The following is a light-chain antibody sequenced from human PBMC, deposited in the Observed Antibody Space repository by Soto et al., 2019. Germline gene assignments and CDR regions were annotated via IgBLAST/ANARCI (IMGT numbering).Light chain of an antibody. CDR1: QNIYNY. J-gene: IGKJ5*01. Sequence: DIQMTQSPSSLSASVGDRVTVTCRTSQNIYNYLNWYQQRPGKAPKLLIYAATSVQSGVPSRISGSGSGTDFTLTISSLHPEDFATYYCQQTHSTPVTFGQGTRLDVK. V-gene: IGKV1-39*01. CDR3: QQTHSTPVT. CDR2: AAT.